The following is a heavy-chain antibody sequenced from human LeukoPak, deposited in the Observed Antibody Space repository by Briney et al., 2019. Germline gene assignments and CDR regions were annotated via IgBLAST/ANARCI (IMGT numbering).Heavy chain of an antibody. V-gene: IGHV4-61*01. CDR1: GDSVSSGSYY. D-gene: IGHD5-18*01. J-gene: IGHJ4*02. Sequence: SETLSLICTVSGDSVSSGSYYWSWIRQPPGKGLERIGHIYYNGNTNYNPSLKSRVTISVDTSKNQFSLKLSSVTAADTAVYYCARDRRYSYGYVVDYWGQGTLVTVSS. CDR3: ARDRRYSYGYVVDY. CDR2: IYYNGNT.